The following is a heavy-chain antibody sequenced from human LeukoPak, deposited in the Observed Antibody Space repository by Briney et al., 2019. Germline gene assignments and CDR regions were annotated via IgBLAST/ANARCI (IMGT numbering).Heavy chain of an antibody. V-gene: IGHV4-39*01. CDR3: AITYFFDSSGYGFGP. D-gene: IGHD3-22*01. CDR1: GGSISSSAHY. Sequence: PSETLSLTCTVSGGSISSSAHYWGWIRQPPGKGLEWMGNLYYSGSTYYNPSLKSRVTISVDTSKNQFSLKLSSVTAADTAVYYCAITYFFDSSGYGFGPWGQGTLVTVSS. CDR2: LYYSGST. J-gene: IGHJ5*02.